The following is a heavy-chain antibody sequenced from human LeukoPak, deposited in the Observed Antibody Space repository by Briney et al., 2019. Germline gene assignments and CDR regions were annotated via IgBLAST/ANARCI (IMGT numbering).Heavy chain of an antibody. CDR1: GGSVTSHF. CDR2: VYHSGTT. D-gene: IGHD6-6*01. CDR3: ARSVLPQLEEYYFDY. Sequence: SETLSLTCTVSGGSVTSHFRSWIREPPGKGLEGLGFVYHSGTTNYNPSLESRVTISIDTANNQFSLTLTAVTAADTAVYYCARSVLPQLEEYYFDYLGQGTLITDSS. J-gene: IGHJ4*02. V-gene: IGHV4-59*02.